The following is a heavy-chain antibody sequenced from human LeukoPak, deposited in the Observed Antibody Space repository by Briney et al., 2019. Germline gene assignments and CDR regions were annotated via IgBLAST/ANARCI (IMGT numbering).Heavy chain of an antibody. CDR3: ATAYFYATAD. Sequence: GGSLRLSCAASGFTFSNYWMTWVRQAPGKGLEWVANIKKDGSEKNYVDSVKGRFTMSRDNAKNSLYLQMNSLRAEDTAVYYCATAYFYATADWGQGTLVTVSS. V-gene: IGHV3-7*01. CDR1: GFTFSNYW. J-gene: IGHJ4*02. D-gene: IGHD3-10*01. CDR2: IKKDGSEK.